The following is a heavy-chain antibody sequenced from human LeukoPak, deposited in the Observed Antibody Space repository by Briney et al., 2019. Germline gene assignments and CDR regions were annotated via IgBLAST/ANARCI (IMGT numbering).Heavy chain of an antibody. J-gene: IGHJ1*01. CDR2: IYYSGST. D-gene: IGHD2-2*01. Sequence: SETLSLTCTVSGGSISSSSYYWGWIRQPPGKGLEWIGSIYYSGSTYYNPSLKSRVTISVDTSKNQFSLKLSSVTAADTAVYYCARQGENVVVPAEYFQHWGRGTLVTVSS. CDR3: ARQGENVVVPAEYFQH. V-gene: IGHV4-39*01. CDR1: GGSISSSSYY.